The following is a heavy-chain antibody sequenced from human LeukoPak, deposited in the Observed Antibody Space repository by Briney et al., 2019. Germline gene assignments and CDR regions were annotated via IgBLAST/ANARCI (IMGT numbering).Heavy chain of an antibody. CDR1: GGSISSSSYY. CDR2: IYYSGST. V-gene: IGHV4-39*07. J-gene: IGHJ5*02. D-gene: IGHD3-10*01. Sequence: PSETLSLTCTVSGGSISSSSYYWGWIRQPPGKGLEWIGSIYYSGSTYYNPSLKSRVTISVDTSKNQFSLKLSSVTAADTAVYYCARDPTRGNWFDPWGQGTLVTVSS. CDR3: ARDPTRGNWFDP.